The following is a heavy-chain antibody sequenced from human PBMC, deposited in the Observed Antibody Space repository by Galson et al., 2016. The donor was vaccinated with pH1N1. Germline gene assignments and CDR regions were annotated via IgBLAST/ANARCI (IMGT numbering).Heavy chain of an antibody. CDR3: ARDQGGYGSGSFPAYYYYMDV. Sequence: SLRLSCAASGFTFSSYSMNWVRQAPGKGLEWVSYISSSSSTIYYADSVKGRFTISRDNAKNSLYLQMNSLRAEDTAVCYCARDQGGYGSGSFPAYYYYMDVWGKGTTVTVSS. CDR1: GFTFSSYS. V-gene: IGHV3-48*04. CDR2: ISSSSSTI. D-gene: IGHD3-10*01. J-gene: IGHJ6*03.